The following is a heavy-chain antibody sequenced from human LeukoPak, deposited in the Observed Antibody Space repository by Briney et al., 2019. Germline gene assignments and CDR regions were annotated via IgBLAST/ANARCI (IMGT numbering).Heavy chain of an antibody. Sequence: PGGPLRLSCTASGFTFSGYSMNWIRQAPGKGLEWVSSFGTRSTSIYHAGSVKGRFAISRDNAKNSLCLQMNSLRAEDTAVYYCAREVSEGFDFWGQGTLVTVSS. CDR3: AREVSEGFDF. CDR1: GFTFSGYS. D-gene: IGHD3-22*01. CDR2: FGTRSTSI. V-gene: IGHV3-21*01. J-gene: IGHJ4*02.